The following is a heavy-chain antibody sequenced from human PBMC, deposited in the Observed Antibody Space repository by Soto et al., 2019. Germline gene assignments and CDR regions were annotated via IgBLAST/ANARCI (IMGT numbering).Heavy chain of an antibody. CDR2: INHSGST. CDR1: GGSFSGYY. V-gene: IGHV4-34*01. CDR3: ARVHNTALDY. Sequence: PSETLSLTCAVYGGSFSGYYWSWIRQPPGKGLEWIGEINHSGSTNYNPSLKSRVTISVDTSKNQFSLKLSSVTAADTAVYYCARVHNTALDYWGQGTLVTVSS. D-gene: IGHD5-18*01. J-gene: IGHJ4*02.